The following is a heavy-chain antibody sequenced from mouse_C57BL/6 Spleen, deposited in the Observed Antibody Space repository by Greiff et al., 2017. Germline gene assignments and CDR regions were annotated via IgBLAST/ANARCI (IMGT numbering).Heavy chain of an antibody. Sequence: QVQLQQPGTELVKPGASVKLSCKASGYTFTSYWMHWVKQRPGQGLEWIGNINPSNGGTNYNEKFKSKATLTVDKSSSTAYMQLSSLTSEDSAVYDCAREFDYGSRYGIWFAYWGQGTLVTVSA. CDR2: INPSNGGT. D-gene: IGHD1-1*01. J-gene: IGHJ3*01. CDR3: AREFDYGSRYGIWFAY. V-gene: IGHV1-53*01. CDR1: GYTFTSYW.